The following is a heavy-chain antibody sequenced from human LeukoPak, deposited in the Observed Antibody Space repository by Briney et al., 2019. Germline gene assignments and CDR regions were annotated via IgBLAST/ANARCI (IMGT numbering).Heavy chain of an antibody. J-gene: IGHJ5*02. CDR2: IRYDGSNK. D-gene: IGHD6-19*01. CDR3: AKARAVAGHGRDNWFDP. V-gene: IGHV3-30*02. Sequence: GGSLRLFCAASGFTFSSYGMHWVRQAPGKGLEWVAFIRYDGSNKYYADSVKGRFTISRDNSKNTLYLQMNSLRAEDTAVYYCAKARAVAGHGRDNWFDPWGQGTLVTVSS. CDR1: GFTFSSYG.